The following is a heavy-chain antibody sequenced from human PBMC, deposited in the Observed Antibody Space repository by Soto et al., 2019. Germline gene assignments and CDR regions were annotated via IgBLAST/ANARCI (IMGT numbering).Heavy chain of an antibody. Sequence: QITLKESGPTLVTPTQTLTLTCTFSGFSLTTSGVGVAWIRQPPGKAPEWLALIYWDDDKRYRPSLKSRLTITKDTPENRVVLRMTNMDPVDTGTYYCALCMVGENYPHWGQGTLVTVSS. CDR1: GFSLTTSGVG. V-gene: IGHV2-5*02. D-gene: IGHD3-10*02. CDR3: ALCMVGENYPH. CDR2: IYWDDDK. J-gene: IGHJ4*02.